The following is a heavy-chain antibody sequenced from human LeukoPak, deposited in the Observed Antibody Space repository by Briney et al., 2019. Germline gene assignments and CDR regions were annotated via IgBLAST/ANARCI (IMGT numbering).Heavy chain of an antibody. CDR1: GFTFSIHW. V-gene: IGHV3-7*05. Sequence: PGGSLRLSCAASGFTFSIHWMSWVRQSAGKGLEWVANINLDGSQTYYLDFVKGRFTISRDNAKNLLYLQMNSLRAEDTAVYCCVRGLDFWGQGTLVTVSS. J-gene: IGHJ4*02. D-gene: IGHD3/OR15-3a*01. CDR2: INLDGSQT. CDR3: VRGLDF.